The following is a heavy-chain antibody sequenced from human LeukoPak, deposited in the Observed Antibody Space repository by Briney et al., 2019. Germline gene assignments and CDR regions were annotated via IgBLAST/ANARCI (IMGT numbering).Heavy chain of an antibody. D-gene: IGHD3-22*01. CDR1: GFTFSDYY. J-gene: IGHJ3*02. Sequence: KPGGSLRLSCAASGFTFSDYYMSWIRQAPGKGLEWVSYISSSSSYTNYADSVKGRFTISRDNAKNSLYLQMNSLRAEDTAVYYCARDIYDSSPPINAFDIWGQGTMVTVSS. CDR2: ISSSSSYT. CDR3: ARDIYDSSPPINAFDI. V-gene: IGHV3-11*06.